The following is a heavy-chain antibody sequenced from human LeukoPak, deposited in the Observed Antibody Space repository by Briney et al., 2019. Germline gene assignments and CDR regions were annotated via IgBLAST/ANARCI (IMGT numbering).Heavy chain of an antibody. CDR3: AKWGMVRGVIIPYFDY. CDR1: GYTFTSYD. J-gene: IGHJ4*02. CDR2: MNPNSGNT. Sequence: ASVKVSCKASGYTFTSYDINWVRQATGQGLEWMGWMNPNSGNTGYAQKFQGRVTMTRNTSISTAYMELSSLRSEDTAVYYCAKWGMVRGVIIPYFDYWGQGTLVTVSS. V-gene: IGHV1-8*01. D-gene: IGHD3-10*01.